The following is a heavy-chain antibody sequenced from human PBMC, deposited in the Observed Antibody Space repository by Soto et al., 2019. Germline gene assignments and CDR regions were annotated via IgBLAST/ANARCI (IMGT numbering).Heavy chain of an antibody. CDR1: GFSLSTSGMC. CDR2: IDWDDDK. CDR3: ARNSFGGDCYYGWFAL. V-gene: IGHV2-70*01. Sequence: SGPTLVNPTQTLTLTCTFSGFSLSTSGMCVSWIRQPPGKALEWLALIDWDDDKYYSTSLKTRLTISKDTSKNQVVLTMTNMDPVDTATYYCARNSFGGDCYYGWFALCGQGSLVTVSS. J-gene: IGHJ5*02. D-gene: IGHD2-21*02.